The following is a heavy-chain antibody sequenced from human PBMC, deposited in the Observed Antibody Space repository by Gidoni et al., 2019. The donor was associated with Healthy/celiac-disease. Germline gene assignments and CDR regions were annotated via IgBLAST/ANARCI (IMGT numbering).Heavy chain of an antibody. CDR3: ASTLVDYCDYYHPGGYYYGMDV. D-gene: IGHD4-17*01. CDR2: MNPNSGKP. Sequence: QVQLVQSGSEVTTPGASGNVSCKGSGYTFTSYDLDCVLPATGEGHAWMGWMNPNSGKPGYAQKFQGRVTMTRNTSISTAYMELSRLRSEDTALYYCASTLVDYCDYYHPGGYYYGMDVWGQGTTVTVSS. V-gene: IGHV1-8*01. CDR1: GYTFTSYD. J-gene: IGHJ6*02.